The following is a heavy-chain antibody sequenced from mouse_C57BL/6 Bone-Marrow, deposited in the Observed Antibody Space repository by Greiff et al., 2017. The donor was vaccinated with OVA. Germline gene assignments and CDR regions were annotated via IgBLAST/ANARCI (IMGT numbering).Heavy chain of an antibody. V-gene: IGHV1-61*01. CDR2: IYPSDSET. CDR3: ARSTGLHYGDYFDD. CDR1: GYTFTSYW. Sequence: QVQLQQPGAELVRPGSSVKLSCKASGYTFTSYWMDWVKQRPGQGLEWIGNIYPSDSETHYNQKFKDKATLTVDKSSSTAYMQLSSLTSEDSAVYYCARSTGLHYGDYFDDWGQGTTLTVSS. J-gene: IGHJ2*01. D-gene: IGHD1-1*01.